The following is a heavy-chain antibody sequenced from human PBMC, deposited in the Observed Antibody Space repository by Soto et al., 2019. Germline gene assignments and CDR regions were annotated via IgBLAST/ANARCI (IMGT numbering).Heavy chain of an antibody. CDR2: ISGSGGST. CDR1: GFTFSSYA. D-gene: IGHD3-9*01. V-gene: IGHV3-23*01. CDR3: AKGPRNFDWFTN. J-gene: IGHJ4*02. Sequence: GGSLRLSCAASGFTFSSYAMSWVRQAPGKGLEWVSAISGSGGSTYYADSVKGRFTISRDNSKNTLCLQMNSLRAEDTAVYYCAKGPRNFDWFTNWGQGTMVTVSS.